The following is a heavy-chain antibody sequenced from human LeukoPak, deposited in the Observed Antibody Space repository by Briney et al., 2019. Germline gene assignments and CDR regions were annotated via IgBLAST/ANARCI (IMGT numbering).Heavy chain of an antibody. J-gene: IGHJ4*02. D-gene: IGHD6-6*01. CDR2: ITGSGGTT. CDR1: GFTFSSYA. Sequence: GGSLRLSCAASGFTFSSYAMSWVRQAPGKGLEWVSAITGSGGTTYYADSVKGRFTISRDNSKNTLYLQMSSLRVEDTAVYYCAKVSSYYFDYWGQGTLVTVSS. CDR3: AKVSSYYFDY. V-gene: IGHV3-23*01.